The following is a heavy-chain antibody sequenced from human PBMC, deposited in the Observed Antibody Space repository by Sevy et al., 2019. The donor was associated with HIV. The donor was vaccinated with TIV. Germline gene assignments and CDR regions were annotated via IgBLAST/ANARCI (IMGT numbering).Heavy chain of an antibody. J-gene: IGHJ4*02. CDR1: GFTFSDHG. CDR2: ISYDGNNR. Sequence: GGSLRLSCAASGFTFSDHGMHWVRQAPGKGLDWVAAISYDGNNRYYADSVKGRFTISRDNSKNTLYLQMNSLRAEDTAVYYCAKDGAYYDSSGYFSFDYWGQGTLVTVSS. CDR3: AKDGAYYDSSGYFSFDY. V-gene: IGHV3-30*18. D-gene: IGHD3-22*01.